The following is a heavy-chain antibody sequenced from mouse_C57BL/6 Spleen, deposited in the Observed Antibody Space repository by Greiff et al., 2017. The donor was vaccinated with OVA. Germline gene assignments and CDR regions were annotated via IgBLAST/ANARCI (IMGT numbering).Heavy chain of an antibody. CDR1: GYTFTSYW. D-gene: IGHD2-4*01. CDR2: IHPNSGST. J-gene: IGHJ2*01. CDR3: ARKGIYYDYDEVYYFDY. V-gene: IGHV1-64*01. Sequence: QVQLQQPGAELVKPGASVKLSCKASGYTFTSYWMHWVKQRPGQGLEWIGMIHPNSGSTNYNEKFKSKATLTVDKSSSTAYMQLSSLTSEDSAVYYCARKGIYYDYDEVYYFDYWGQGTTLTVSS.